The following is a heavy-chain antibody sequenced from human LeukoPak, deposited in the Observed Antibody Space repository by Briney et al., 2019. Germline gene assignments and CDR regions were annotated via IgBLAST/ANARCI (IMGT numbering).Heavy chain of an antibody. V-gene: IGHV4-39*07. CDR3: ARTLRVRYFDY. Sequence: SETLSLTCTVSGGSISSSRYYWGWIRQPPGKGLEWIVSIYYSGSTYYHPSLKSRVTLSVDTSKTQFSLKLSSVTAADTAVYYCARTLRVRYFDYWGQGTLVAVSS. CDR2: IYYSGST. J-gene: IGHJ4*02. CDR1: GGSISSSRYY.